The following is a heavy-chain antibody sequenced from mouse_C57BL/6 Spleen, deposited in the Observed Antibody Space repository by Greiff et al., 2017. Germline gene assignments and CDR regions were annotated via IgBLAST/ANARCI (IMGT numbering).Heavy chain of an antibody. D-gene: IGHD2-3*01. Sequence: QVQLQQPGAELVRPGTSVKLSCKASGYTFTSYWMHWVKQRPGQGLEWIGVIDPSDSYTNYNQKFKGKATLTVDTSSSTAYMQLSSLTSEDSAVYYCARGDDGYYFDYWGKGTTLTVSS. CDR2: IDPSDSYT. CDR3: ARGDDGYYFDY. CDR1: GYTFTSYW. V-gene: IGHV1-59*01. J-gene: IGHJ2*01.